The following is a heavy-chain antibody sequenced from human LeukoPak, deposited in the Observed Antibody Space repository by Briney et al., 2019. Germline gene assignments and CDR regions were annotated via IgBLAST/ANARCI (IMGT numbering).Heavy chain of an antibody. CDR2: IDPSDSYT. CDR3: ARRRFSGDTAMLDY. J-gene: IGHJ4*02. Sequence: GESLRISCKGSGYRFTTYWIIWVRQRSGKGLECMGRIDPSDSYTNYSPSFQGHVTISADTSISTAFLQWSSLKASDTAMYYCARRRFSGDTAMLDYWGQGTLVSVSS. V-gene: IGHV5-10-1*01. D-gene: IGHD5-18*01. CDR1: GYRFTTYW.